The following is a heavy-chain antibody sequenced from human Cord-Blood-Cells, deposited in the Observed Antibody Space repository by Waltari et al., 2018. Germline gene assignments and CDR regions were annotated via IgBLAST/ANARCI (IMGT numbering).Heavy chain of an antibody. Sequence: QLQLQESGPGLVKPSETLSLTCTVSGGSISSSSYYWGWIRQPPGKGLEWLGGFYYSGSTYYNPSLKSRVTISVDTSKNQFSLKLSSVTAADTAVYYCARQSLGATYSSSWYRGRGYYYYYMDVWGKGTTVTVSS. CDR1: GGSISSSSYY. D-gene: IGHD6-13*01. J-gene: IGHJ6*03. CDR3: ARQSLGATYSSSWYRGRGYYYYYMDV. CDR2: FYYSGST. V-gene: IGHV4-39*01.